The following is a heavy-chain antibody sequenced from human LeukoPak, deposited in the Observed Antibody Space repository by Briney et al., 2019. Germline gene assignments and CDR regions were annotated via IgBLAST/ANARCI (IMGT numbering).Heavy chain of an antibody. Sequence: GGSLRLSCAASGFTFSSYGMHWVRQAPGKGLEWVAFIRYDGSNKYYADSVKGRFTISRDNSKNTLYLQMNSLRAEDTAVYYCARVLRGIAAAADYWGQGTLVTVSS. CDR3: ARVLRGIAAAADY. V-gene: IGHV3-30*02. CDR1: GFTFSSYG. J-gene: IGHJ4*02. CDR2: IRYDGSNK. D-gene: IGHD6-13*01.